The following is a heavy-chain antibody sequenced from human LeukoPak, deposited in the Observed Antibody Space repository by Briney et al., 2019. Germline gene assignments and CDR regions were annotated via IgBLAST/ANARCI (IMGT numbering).Heavy chain of an antibody. J-gene: IGHJ5*02. CDR2: INPSGAIT. Sequence: ASVKVSCKAPGYTFITYYIHWVRQAPGQGLEWMGVINPSGAITTYAQKFQGRVTMTRDTSTSTVYMELSSLRSDDTAVYYCARAWRYTDWFDPWGQGTLVTVSS. V-gene: IGHV1-46*01. CDR3: ARAWRYTDWFDP. D-gene: IGHD1-14*01. CDR1: GYTFITYY.